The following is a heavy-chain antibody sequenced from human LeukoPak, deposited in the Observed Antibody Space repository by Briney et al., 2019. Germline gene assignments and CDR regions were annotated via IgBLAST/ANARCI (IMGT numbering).Heavy chain of an antibody. D-gene: IGHD3-10*01. CDR2: ISAYNGNT. CDR1: GYTFTSYG. CDR3: ARGSLLWFGELWPLDY. V-gene: IGHV1-18*01. J-gene: IGHJ4*02. Sequence: GASVKVSCKASGYTFTSYGISWVRQAPGQGLEWMGWISAYNGNTNYAQKFQGRVTITADESTSTAYMELSSLRSEDTAVYYCARGSLLWFGELWPLDYWGQGTLVTVSS.